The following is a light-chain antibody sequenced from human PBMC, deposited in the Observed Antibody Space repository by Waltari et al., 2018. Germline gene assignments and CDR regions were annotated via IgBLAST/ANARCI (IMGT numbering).Light chain of an antibody. CDR1: SSDIGSYDL. CDR2: EVS. Sequence: QSGLTQPASVSGSPGQSITISCTGTSSDIGSYDLVSWYLLLPGKAPKLLISEVSQRPSGVSTRFSGSKSGNTAALTISGLQAEDDADYYCCSYGGTTNWMFGGGTRLTV. J-gene: IGLJ3*02. CDR3: CSYGGTTNWM. V-gene: IGLV2-23*02.